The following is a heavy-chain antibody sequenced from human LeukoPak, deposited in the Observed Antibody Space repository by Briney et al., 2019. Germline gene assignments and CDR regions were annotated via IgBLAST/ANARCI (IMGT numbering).Heavy chain of an antibody. CDR2: INSNGST. Sequence: GGSLRLSCAASGFTVSNNYMSWVRQAPGKGLEWVSVINSNGSTYYADSVKGRFTISRDNSKNTLSLQMNSLRADDTAVYYCARGGDCSSTSCYLRRNWFDPWGQGTLVTVSS. J-gene: IGHJ5*02. V-gene: IGHV3-53*01. D-gene: IGHD2-2*01. CDR1: GFTVSNNY. CDR3: ARGGDCSSTSCYLRRNWFDP.